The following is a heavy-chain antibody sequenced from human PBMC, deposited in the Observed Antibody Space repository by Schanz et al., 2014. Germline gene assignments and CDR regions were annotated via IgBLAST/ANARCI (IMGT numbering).Heavy chain of an antibody. D-gene: IGHD7-27*01. CDR2: ISRDGTTS. V-gene: IGHV3-11*01. CDR1: GFRFRDYY. J-gene: IGHJ3*02. Sequence: QLVESGGGLVQPGRSLRLSCAASGFRFRDYYMSWIRQAPGKGLEWLSYISRDGTTSYYADSVKGRFTISRDNAKNSLYLEMTSLRGEDTAVYYCARENLNWEAFDIWGQGTVVTVSS. CDR3: ARENLNWEAFDI.